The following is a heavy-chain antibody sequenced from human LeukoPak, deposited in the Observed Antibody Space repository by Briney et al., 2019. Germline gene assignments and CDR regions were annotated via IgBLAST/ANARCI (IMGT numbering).Heavy chain of an antibody. CDR1: GFTFSSYG. J-gene: IGHJ4*02. D-gene: IGHD5-18*01. CDR3: AKTQYHRGYSYGGFDY. Sequence: GGSLRLSCAASGFTFSSYGMHWVRQAPGKGLEWVAVISYDGSNKYYADSVKGRFTISRDNSKNTLYLQMNSLRAEDTAVYYCAKTQYHRGYSYGGFDYWGQGTLVTVSS. CDR2: ISYDGSNK. V-gene: IGHV3-30*18.